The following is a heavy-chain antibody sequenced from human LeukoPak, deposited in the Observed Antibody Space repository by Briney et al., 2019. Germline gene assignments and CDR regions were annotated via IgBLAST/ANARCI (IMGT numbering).Heavy chain of an antibody. Sequence: KPGGSLRLSCAASGFTFSSYSMNWVRQAPGKGLEWVSSISSSSSYIYYADSVKGRFTIPRDNAKNSLYLQMNSLRAEDTAVYYCARSLGVTGYCSSTSCYTDYWGQGTLVTVSS. D-gene: IGHD2-2*02. V-gene: IGHV3-21*01. J-gene: IGHJ4*02. CDR3: ARSLGVTGYCSSTSCYTDY. CDR1: GFTFSSYS. CDR2: ISSSSSYI.